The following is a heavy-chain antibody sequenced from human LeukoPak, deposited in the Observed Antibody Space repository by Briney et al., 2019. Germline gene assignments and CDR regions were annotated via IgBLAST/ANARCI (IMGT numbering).Heavy chain of an antibody. CDR3: TTGVIPDA. CDR2: ISGSGANT. V-gene: IGHV3-23*01. CDR1: GFTSNTYA. Sequence: GGSLRLSCAASGFTSNTYAMSWVRQAPGKGLEWVSAISGSGANTYYADSVKGRFTISRDNADKALYLQMKSLRAEDTGLYYCTTGVIPDAWGQGTLVTVSS. D-gene: IGHD2-21*01. J-gene: IGHJ5*02.